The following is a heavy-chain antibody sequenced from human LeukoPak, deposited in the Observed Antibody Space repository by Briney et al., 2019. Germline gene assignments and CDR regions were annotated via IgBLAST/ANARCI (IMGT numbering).Heavy chain of an antibody. D-gene: IGHD6-19*01. Sequence: GGSLRLSCAASGFTFSSYAMHWVRQAPGKGLEWVAVISYDGSNKCYADSVKGRFTISRDNSKNTLYLQMNSLRAEDTAVYYCARSGGWYRYYFDYWGQGTLVTVSS. J-gene: IGHJ4*02. V-gene: IGHV3-30-3*01. CDR2: ISYDGSNK. CDR1: GFTFSSYA. CDR3: ARSGGWYRYYFDY.